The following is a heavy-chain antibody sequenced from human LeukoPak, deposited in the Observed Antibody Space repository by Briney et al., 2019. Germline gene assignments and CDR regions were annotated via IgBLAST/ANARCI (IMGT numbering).Heavy chain of an antibody. Sequence: GGSLRLSCAASGFTFSNYDMHWVRQATGKGLEWVSAFHTAGDIHYSGSVKGRFATSRENAKDSFYLQMNNLRAGDTAVYYCARGSCSSRSCYKRVNGLDVWGQGTPVTVSS. CDR2: FHTAGDI. J-gene: IGHJ6*02. V-gene: IGHV3-13*01. CDR3: ARGSCSSRSCYKRVNGLDV. D-gene: IGHD2-2*01. CDR1: GFTFSNYD.